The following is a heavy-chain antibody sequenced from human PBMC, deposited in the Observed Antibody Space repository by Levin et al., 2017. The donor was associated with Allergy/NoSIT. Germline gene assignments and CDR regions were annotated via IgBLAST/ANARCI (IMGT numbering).Heavy chain of an antibody. CDR2: ISYDGSNK. D-gene: IGHD3-16*01. Sequence: LAGGSLRLSCAASGFTFSSYGMHWVRQAPGKGLEWVAVISYDGSNKYYADSVKGRFTISRDNSKNTLYLQMNSLRAEDTAVYYCAKEGLAAPFDYWGQGTLVTVSS. V-gene: IGHV3-30*18. CDR3: AKEGLAAPFDY. J-gene: IGHJ4*02. CDR1: GFTFSSYG.